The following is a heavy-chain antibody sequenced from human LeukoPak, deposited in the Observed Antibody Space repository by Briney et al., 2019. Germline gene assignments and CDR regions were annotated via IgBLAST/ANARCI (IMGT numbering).Heavy chain of an antibody. Sequence: SVKVSCKTSGGSINNYGINWVRQAPGQGLEWMGMIIPPLTRPKYARKFQGRVTITADESADTAYMEVSRLTSEDTAVFFCAIVPKTGMPAITWGPGTLVSVSS. J-gene: IGHJ5*02. V-gene: IGHV1-69*13. D-gene: IGHD6-6*01. CDR1: GGSINNYG. CDR2: IIPPLTRP. CDR3: AIVPKTGMPAIT.